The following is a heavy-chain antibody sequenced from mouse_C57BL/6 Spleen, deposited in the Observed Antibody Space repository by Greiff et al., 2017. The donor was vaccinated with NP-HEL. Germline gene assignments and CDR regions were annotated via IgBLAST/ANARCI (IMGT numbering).Heavy chain of an antibody. Sequence: QVQLQQPGAELVRPGSSVKLSCKASGYTFTSYWMDWVKQRPGQGLEWIGNIYPSDSETHYNQKFKDKATLTVDKSSSTAYMQLSSLTSEDSAVYYCARTYYGYTNWYCDVWGTGTTVTVSS. CDR3: ARTYYGYTNWYCDV. V-gene: IGHV1-61*01. J-gene: IGHJ1*03. CDR2: IYPSDSET. D-gene: IGHD2-9*01. CDR1: GYTFTSYW.